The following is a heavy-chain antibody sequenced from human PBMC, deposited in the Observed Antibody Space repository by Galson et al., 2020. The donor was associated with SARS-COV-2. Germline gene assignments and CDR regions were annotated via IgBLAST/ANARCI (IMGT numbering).Heavy chain of an antibody. CDR3: SRAGWQGGY. CDR2: IKGDGSET. D-gene: IGHD2-15*01. J-gene: IGHJ4*02. Sequence: GGSLRLSCKVSGFTFNDFWMSWFRQAPGKGLEWVANIKGDGSETNYADFVKGRFSISSDNAANSLYLQMNSLRVEDSAVYYCSRAGWQGGYWGQGTLVTVSS. CDR1: GFTFNDFW. V-gene: IGHV3-7*01.